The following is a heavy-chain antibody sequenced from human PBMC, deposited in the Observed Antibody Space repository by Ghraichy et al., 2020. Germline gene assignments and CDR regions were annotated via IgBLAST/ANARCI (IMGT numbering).Heavy chain of an antibody. CDR3: ARGHYNSRLYFHNVDI. D-gene: IGHD1-14*01. Sequence: SETLSLTCTVSGDSINSYSWSWIRQSAGKGLEWIGRIFTSGSTHYNPSLKSRVTMSADTSKNQVSLKLDSVTAADTAVYYCARGHYNSRLYFHNVDIGGQPTSFTLSS. CDR2: IFTSGST. J-gene: IGHJ6*02. CDR1: GDSINSYS. V-gene: IGHV4-4*07.